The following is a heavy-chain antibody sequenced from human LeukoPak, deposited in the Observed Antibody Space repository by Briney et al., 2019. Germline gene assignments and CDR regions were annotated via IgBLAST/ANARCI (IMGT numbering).Heavy chain of an antibody. CDR3: ARQSSGSYYGWYIDL. J-gene: IGHJ2*01. CDR1: GGSISSYY. D-gene: IGHD1-26*01. Sequence: SETLSLTCSVSGGSISSYYWSWIRQPPGKGLEWIGYVYYSGSTNYNPSLKNRVTITVDTSENQFSLKLSSVTAADTAVYYCARQSSGSYYGWYIDLWGRGTLVTVSS. CDR2: VYYSGST. V-gene: IGHV4-59*01.